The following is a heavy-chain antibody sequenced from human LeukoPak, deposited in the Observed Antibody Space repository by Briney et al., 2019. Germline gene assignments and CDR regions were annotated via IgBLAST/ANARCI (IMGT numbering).Heavy chain of an antibody. V-gene: IGHV1-69*06. CDR2: IISTFGTA. CDR3: ARGVYYYDSSGYSAPDY. D-gene: IGHD3-22*01. Sequence: SVKVSCKASGGTFSSYAISWVRQAPGQGLEWMGGIISTFGTANYAQKFQGRVTITADKSTSTAYMELSSLRSEDTAVYYCARGVYYYDSSGYSAPDYWGQGTLVTVSS. CDR1: GGTFSSYA. J-gene: IGHJ4*02.